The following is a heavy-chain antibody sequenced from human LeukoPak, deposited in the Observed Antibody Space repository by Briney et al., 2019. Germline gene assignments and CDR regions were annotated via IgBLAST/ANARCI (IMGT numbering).Heavy chain of an antibody. V-gene: IGHV3-64*01. CDR1: GFTFSSYA. J-gene: IGHJ4*02. CDR3: ARGRYSSGGSCNDRFSSDY. CDR2: ISSNGGST. D-gene: IGHD2-15*01. Sequence: GGSLRLSCAASGFTFSSYAMHWVRQAPGKGLEYVSVISSNGGSTYYANSVKGRLTISRDNSKSTLYLQMGSLRAEDMAVYYCARGRYSSGGSCNDRFSSDYWGQGTLVTVSS.